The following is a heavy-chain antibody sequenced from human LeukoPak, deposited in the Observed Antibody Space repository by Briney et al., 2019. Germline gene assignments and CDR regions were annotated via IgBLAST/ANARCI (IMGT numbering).Heavy chain of an antibody. J-gene: IGHJ4*02. D-gene: IGHD3-10*01. CDR1: GYTLTELS. CDR3: ARLRLGGSYYYFDY. V-gene: IGHV1-24*01. CDR2: FDPEDGET. Sequence: RASVKVSCKVSGYTLTELSMHWVRQAPGKGLEWMGGFDPEDGETIYAQKFQGRVTITTDESTSTAYMELSSLRSEDTAVYYCARLRLGGSYYYFDYWGQGALVTVSS.